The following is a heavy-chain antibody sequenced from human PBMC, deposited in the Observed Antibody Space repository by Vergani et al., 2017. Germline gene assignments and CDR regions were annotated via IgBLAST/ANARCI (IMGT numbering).Heavy chain of an antibody. Sequence: QVQLVQSGAEVKKPGSSVKVSCKASGGTFSSHAISWVRQAPGQGLEWMGSIIPSFGTANYAQKVQGRVTITADESTSTDYMELSSLRPEDTAVYYCARTPRRGSGVYSMDLWGQGTAVIVSS. CDR3: ARTPRRGSGVYSMDL. V-gene: IGHV1-69*13. J-gene: IGHJ6*02. CDR2: IIPSFGTA. CDR1: GGTFSSHA. D-gene: IGHD3-10*01.